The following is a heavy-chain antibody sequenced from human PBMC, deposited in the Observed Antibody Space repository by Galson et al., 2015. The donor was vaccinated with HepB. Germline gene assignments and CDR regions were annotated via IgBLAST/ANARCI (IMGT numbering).Heavy chain of an antibody. V-gene: IGHV3-48*01. CDR3: ARDIGPVDTAMVGENGFDY. CDR2: ISSSSSTI. CDR1: GFTFSSYS. D-gene: IGHD5-18*01. Sequence: SLRLSCAASGFTFSSYSMNWVRQAPGKGLEWVSYISSSSSTIYYADSVKGRFTISRDNAKNSLYLQMNSLRAEDTAVYYCARDIGPVDTAMVGENGFDYWGQGTLVTVSS. J-gene: IGHJ4*02.